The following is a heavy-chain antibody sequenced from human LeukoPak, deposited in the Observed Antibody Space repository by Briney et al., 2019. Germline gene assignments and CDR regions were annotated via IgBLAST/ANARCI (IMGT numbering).Heavy chain of an antibody. CDR2: IYYSGST. CDR1: GGSISSSSYY. Sequence: SETLSLTCSVSGGSISSSSYYWGWIRQPPGKGLEWIGSIYYSGSTYYNPSLKSQVSISIDTSKNQFSLRLTSVTAADTAVYYCARQTGSGLFILPGGQGTLVTVSS. CDR3: ARQTGSGLFILP. V-gene: IGHV4-39*01. D-gene: IGHD3/OR15-3a*01. J-gene: IGHJ4*02.